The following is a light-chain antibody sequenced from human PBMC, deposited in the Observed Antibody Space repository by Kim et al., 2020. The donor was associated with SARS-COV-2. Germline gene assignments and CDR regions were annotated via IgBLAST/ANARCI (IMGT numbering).Light chain of an antibody. V-gene: IGKV3-20*01. CDR3: QQYGGSPPYT. Sequence: EIVLTQSPGTLSLSPGERATLSCRASQSVNNNYLAWYQQKPDQAPRLLIYDASSRATGIPDRFSGSGSGTDFTLTISRLEPEDFAVYYCQQYGGSPPYTFGQGTKLEI. CDR2: DAS. J-gene: IGKJ2*01. CDR1: QSVNNNY.